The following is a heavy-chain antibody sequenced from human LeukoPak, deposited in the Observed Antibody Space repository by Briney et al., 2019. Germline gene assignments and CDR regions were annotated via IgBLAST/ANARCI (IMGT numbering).Heavy chain of an antibody. J-gene: IGHJ3*02. D-gene: IGHD2/OR15-2a*01. CDR1: GFTFSSYW. CDR3: ARDFILFAFDI. V-gene: IGHV3-7*01. Sequence: PGGSLRLSCAASGFTFSSYWTSWVRQAPGKGLEWVANIKQDGSEKYYVDSVKGRFTISRDNAKNSLYLQMNSLRAEDTAVYYCARDFILFAFDIWGHGTMVTVSS. CDR2: IKQDGSEK.